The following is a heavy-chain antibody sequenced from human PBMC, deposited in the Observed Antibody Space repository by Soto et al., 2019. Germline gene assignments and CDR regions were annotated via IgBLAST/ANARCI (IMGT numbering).Heavy chain of an antibody. CDR3: TRATFDV. Sequence: GGSLRLSCAVSGFSFSTYAMHWVRQAPGKGLEWLAIIWFDGVKEYYAESVRGRFTISIDNSKNTVFLQMDTVGAEDSALYYCTRATFDVWGQGTTVTVSS. V-gene: IGHV3-33*01. CDR1: GFSFSTYA. CDR2: IWFDGVKE. J-gene: IGHJ6*02.